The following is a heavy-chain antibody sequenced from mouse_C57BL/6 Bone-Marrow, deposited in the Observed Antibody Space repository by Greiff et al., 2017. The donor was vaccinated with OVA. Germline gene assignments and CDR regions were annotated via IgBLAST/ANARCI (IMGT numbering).Heavy chain of an antibody. J-gene: IGHJ3*01. CDR2: IYPGDGDT. Sequence: QVHVKQSGAELVKPGASVKISCKASGYAFSSYWMNWVKQRPGKGLEWIGQIYPGDGDTNYNGKFKGKATLTADKSSSTAYMQLSSLTSEDTAVYYCTPRDYDYDEGFAYWGQGTLVTVSA. CDR3: TPRDYDYDEGFAY. CDR1: GYAFSSYW. D-gene: IGHD2-4*01. V-gene: IGHV1-80*01.